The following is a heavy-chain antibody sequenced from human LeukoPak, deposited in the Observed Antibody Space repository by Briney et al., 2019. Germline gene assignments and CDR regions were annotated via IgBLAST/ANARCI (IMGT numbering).Heavy chain of an antibody. Sequence: GGSLRLSCAASGFTFSSYWMHWVRQAPGKGLVWVSRINSDGSSTSYADSVEGRFTISRDNAKNTLYLQMNNLRAEDTAVYYCSSGNSHAFDIWGQGTMVTVSS. CDR3: SSGNSHAFDI. CDR1: GFTFSSYW. CDR2: INSDGSST. J-gene: IGHJ3*02. D-gene: IGHD4-23*01. V-gene: IGHV3-74*01.